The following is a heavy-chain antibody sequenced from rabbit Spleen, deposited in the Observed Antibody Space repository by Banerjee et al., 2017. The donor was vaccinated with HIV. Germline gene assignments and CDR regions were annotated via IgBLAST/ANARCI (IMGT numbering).Heavy chain of an antibody. CDR2: IDTGSSGFT. V-gene: IGHV1S40*01. Sequence: QSLEESGGDLVKPGASLTLTCIASGVSFSGNSYMCWVRQAPGKGLEWIACIDTGSSGFTYFASWAKGRSTFSKTSSTTVTLQMTSLTAADTATYFCARDLDGVIGWNFGWWGPGTLVTVS. D-gene: IGHD1-1*01. J-gene: IGHJ4*01. CDR3: ARDLDGVIGWNFGW. CDR1: GVSFSGNSY.